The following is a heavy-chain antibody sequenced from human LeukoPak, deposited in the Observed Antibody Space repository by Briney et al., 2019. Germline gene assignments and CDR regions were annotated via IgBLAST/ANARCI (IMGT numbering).Heavy chain of an antibody. V-gene: IGHV3-23*01. Sequence: GGSLRLSCAASGFTFSSYAMNWGRQAPGKGLEWVSTISGSGGSTYYADSVKGRFTISRDNSKNTLYLQMNSLGAEDTAVYYCAKEWIQLWSTDYWGQGTLVTVSS. CDR2: ISGSGGST. CDR3: AKEWIQLWSTDY. J-gene: IGHJ4*02. CDR1: GFTFSSYA. D-gene: IGHD5-18*01.